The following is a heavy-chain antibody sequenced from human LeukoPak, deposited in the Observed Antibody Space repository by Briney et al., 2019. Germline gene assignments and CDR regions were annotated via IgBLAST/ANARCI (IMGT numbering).Heavy chain of an antibody. Sequence: GGSLRLSCAASGFTFSSYSMNWVRQAPGKGLEWVSYISSSSSTIYYADSVKGRFTISRENAKNSLYLQMNSLRAGDTAVYYCARAFKSAGYSSSWYFDYWGQGTLVTVSS. D-gene: IGHD6-13*01. CDR3: ARAFKSAGYSSSWYFDY. CDR1: GFTFSSYS. CDR2: ISSSSSTI. V-gene: IGHV3-48*01. J-gene: IGHJ4*02.